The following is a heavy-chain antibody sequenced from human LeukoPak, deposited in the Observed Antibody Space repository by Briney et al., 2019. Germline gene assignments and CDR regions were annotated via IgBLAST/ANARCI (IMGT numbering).Heavy chain of an antibody. D-gene: IGHD4/OR15-4a*01. Sequence: GGSLRLSCVMSGFTFRNYAMNWVRQAPGKGLEWVSDISTGSDSTYHIESVRGRSTISRDNSKNTLYLQMNSLRVDDTAVYYCASGLYGGVFDNWGQGTLVTVSS. CDR1: GFTFRNYA. CDR3: ASGLYGGVFDN. V-gene: IGHV3-23*01. J-gene: IGHJ4*02. CDR2: ISTGSDST.